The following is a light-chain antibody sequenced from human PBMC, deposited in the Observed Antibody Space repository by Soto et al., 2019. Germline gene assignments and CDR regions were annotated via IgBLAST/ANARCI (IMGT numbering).Light chain of an antibody. CDR3: SSYTDGSTIGRYV. J-gene: IGLJ1*01. V-gene: IGLV2-11*01. Sequence: QSVLTQPRSVSGSPGQSVTISCTGTSSNVGGYNYVSWYQQHPGKAPKLIIYDVNKRPSGVPDRFSGSKSGNTASLTISGLQPEDEDDYYCSSYTDGSTIGRYVFGNGTKVTVL. CDR1: SSNVGGYNY. CDR2: DVN.